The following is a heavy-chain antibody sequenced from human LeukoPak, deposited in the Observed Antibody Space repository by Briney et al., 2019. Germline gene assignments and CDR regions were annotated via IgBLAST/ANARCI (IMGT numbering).Heavy chain of an antibody. CDR1: GFTFSSYG. J-gene: IGHJ4*02. Sequence: GRSLRLSCAASGFTFSSYGMHWVRQAPGKGLEWVAVISYDGSNKYYADSVRGRFTISRDNSKNTLYLQMNSLGAEDTAVYYCAKDLLRYCSGGSCFFDYWGQGTLVTVSS. CDR2: ISYDGSNK. CDR3: AKDLLRYCSGGSCFFDY. V-gene: IGHV3-30*18. D-gene: IGHD2-15*01.